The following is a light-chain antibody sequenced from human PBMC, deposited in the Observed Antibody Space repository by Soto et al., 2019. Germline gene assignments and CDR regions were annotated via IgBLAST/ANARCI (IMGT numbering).Light chain of an antibody. CDR2: DAS. CDR1: QRVSNSY. CDR3: QQYERPPFA. V-gene: IGKV3-20*01. Sequence: EIVLPQSPGTLSLSPGDRATLSCRASQRVSNSYLAWYQQKPGQPPRLLIYDASPRAAGVPDRVTGGGSGTDFTLPISALEPEDFALYFCQQYERPPFAFGQGTRLEI. J-gene: IGKJ2*01.